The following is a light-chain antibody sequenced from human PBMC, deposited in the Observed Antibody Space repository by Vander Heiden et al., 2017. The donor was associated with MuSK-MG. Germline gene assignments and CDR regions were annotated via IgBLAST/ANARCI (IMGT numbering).Light chain of an antibody. CDR1: QILLHSNGYNY. V-gene: IGKV2-28*01. CDR3: RQALQTPWT. J-gene: IGKJ1*01. CDR2: LCS. Sequence: EIVMNQSQLYVHVAPGEPAPISCRSSQILLHSNGYNYLDWYLQKPGQPLQLLLYLCSNRASGVPDRFSGSGSGTDFPLKIRRVEAEDVGVYYCRQALQTPWTFGQGTKVEIK.